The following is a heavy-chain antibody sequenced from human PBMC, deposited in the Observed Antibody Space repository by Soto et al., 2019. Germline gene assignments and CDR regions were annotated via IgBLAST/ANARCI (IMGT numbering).Heavy chain of an antibody. J-gene: IGHJ5*02. D-gene: IGHD2-15*01. CDR2: IIPIFGTA. CDR1: GGTFSSYA. Sequence: SVKVSCKASGGTFSSYAISWVRQAPGQGXEWMGGIIPIFGTANYAQKFQGRVTITADESTSTAYMELSSLRSEDTAVYYCARDHCSGGSCYPGTIWWFDPWGQGPLVTVSS. CDR3: ARDHCSGGSCYPGTIWWFDP. V-gene: IGHV1-69*13.